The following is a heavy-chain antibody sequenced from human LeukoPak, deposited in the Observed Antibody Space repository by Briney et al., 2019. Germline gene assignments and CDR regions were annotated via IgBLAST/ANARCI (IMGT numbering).Heavy chain of an antibody. CDR3: ARGGSRYDILTGLFDY. CDR1: GYTFTGYY. Sequence: ASVKVSCKASGYTFTGYYMHWVRQAPGQGLEWMGWINPNSGGTNYAQKFQGRVTMTRDTSISTAYMELSRLRSDDTAVYYCARGGSRYDILTGLFDYWGQGTLVTVSS. V-gene: IGHV1-2*02. CDR2: INPNSGGT. D-gene: IGHD3-9*01. J-gene: IGHJ4*02.